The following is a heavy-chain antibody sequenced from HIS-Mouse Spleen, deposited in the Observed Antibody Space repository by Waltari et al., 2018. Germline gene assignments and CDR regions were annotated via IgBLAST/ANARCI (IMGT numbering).Heavy chain of an antibody. CDR3: AREIPYSSSWYDWYFDL. CDR1: GGSISSSSYY. CDR2: IYYSGSN. Sequence: QLQLQESGPGLVKPSETLSLTCTVSGGSISSSSYYWAWIRQPPGKWLEWIGSIYYSGSNYYIPSLKSRVTISVDTSKNQFSLKLRSVTAADTAVYYCAREIPYSSSWYDWYFDLWGRGTLVTVSS. J-gene: IGHJ2*01. D-gene: IGHD6-13*01. V-gene: IGHV4-39*07.